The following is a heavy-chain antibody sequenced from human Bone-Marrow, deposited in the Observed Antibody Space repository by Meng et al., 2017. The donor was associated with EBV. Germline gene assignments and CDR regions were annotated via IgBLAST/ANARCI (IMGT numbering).Heavy chain of an antibody. Sequence: QVQLVESGGGVVQPGRSLRLSCAASGFTFSRYSMHWVRQAPGKGLEWVSDISFDGSNKYYADSVKGRFTISRDNSKNTLYLQMNSLRVEDTAVYYCARDRSPGYSSGWFYYWGQGTLVTVS. CDR2: ISFDGSNK. J-gene: IGHJ4*02. CDR1: GFTFSRYS. CDR3: ARDRSPGYSSGWFYY. V-gene: IGHV3-30-3*01. D-gene: IGHD6-19*01.